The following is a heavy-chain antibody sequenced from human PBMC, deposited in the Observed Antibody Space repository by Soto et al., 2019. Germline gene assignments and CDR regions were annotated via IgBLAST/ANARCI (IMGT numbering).Heavy chain of an antibody. CDR1: GFTFTSSA. Sequence: SVKGSCKAAGFTFTSSAMRWVRQARGQRLEWIGWIVVGSGNTNYAQKFQERVTITRDMSTSTAYMELSSLRSEDTAVYYCAAADFDWLVYYYGMDVWGQGTTVTVSS. J-gene: IGHJ6*02. D-gene: IGHD3-9*01. CDR2: IVVGSGNT. CDR3: AAADFDWLVYYYGMDV. V-gene: IGHV1-58*02.